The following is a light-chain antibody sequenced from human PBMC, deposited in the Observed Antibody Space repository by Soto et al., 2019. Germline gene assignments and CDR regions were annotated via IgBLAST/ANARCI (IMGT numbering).Light chain of an antibody. CDR1: QGISSY. J-gene: IGKJ1*01. CDR3: RKYSSTPWT. CDR2: AAS. V-gene: IGKV1-27*01. Sequence: DIQMTQSPSSLSASVGDRVTVTCRASQGISSYLAWYQQKPGKVPKLLIYAASTLQSGVPSRFSGSGSGTDFTLTISSLQPEDVATYYCRKYSSTPWTFGQGTKVEIK.